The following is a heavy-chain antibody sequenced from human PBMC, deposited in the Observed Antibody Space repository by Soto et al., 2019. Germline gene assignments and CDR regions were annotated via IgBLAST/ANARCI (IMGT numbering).Heavy chain of an antibody. V-gene: IGHV4-34*01. CDR3: ARSYGSGSYYGRYYYGMDV. J-gene: IGHJ6*02. D-gene: IGHD3-10*01. CDR2: INHSGST. Sequence: PSETLSLTCAVYGGSFSGYYWSWIRQPPGKGLEWIGEINHSGSTNYNPSLKSRVTISVDTSKNQFSLKLSSVTAADTAVYYCARSYGSGSYYGRYYYGMDVGGQGTTVTVSS. CDR1: GGSFSGYY.